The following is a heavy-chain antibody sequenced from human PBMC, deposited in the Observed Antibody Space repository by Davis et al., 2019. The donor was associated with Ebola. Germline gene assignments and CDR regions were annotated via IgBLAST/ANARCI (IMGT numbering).Heavy chain of an antibody. V-gene: IGHV3-13*01. Sequence: GGSLKISCAASGFIISIYGMHWVRQGPITVLEWVSSIGTDGDTYYPGSVKGRFTNSRENVKNSLYLQMNSLRAGDTAVYYCARAIFGGVSMDFWGQGTTVTVSS. J-gene: IGHJ6*02. CDR3: ARAIFGGVSMDF. D-gene: IGHD3-3*01. CDR1: GFIISIYG. CDR2: IGTDGDT.